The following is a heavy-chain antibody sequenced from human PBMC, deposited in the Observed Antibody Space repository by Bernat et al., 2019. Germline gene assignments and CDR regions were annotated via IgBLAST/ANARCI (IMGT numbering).Heavy chain of an antibody. CDR1: GYTFTSYG. Sequence: QVQLVQSGAEVKKPGASVEVSCKASGYTFTSYGISWVRQAPGQGLEWMGWISAYNGNTNYAQKLQGRVTMTTDTSTSTAYMELRSLRSDDTAVYYCARATSGDTAMVEADYWGQGTLVTGSS. J-gene: IGHJ4*02. V-gene: IGHV1-18*01. CDR2: ISAYNGNT. D-gene: IGHD5-18*01. CDR3: ARATSGDTAMVEADY.